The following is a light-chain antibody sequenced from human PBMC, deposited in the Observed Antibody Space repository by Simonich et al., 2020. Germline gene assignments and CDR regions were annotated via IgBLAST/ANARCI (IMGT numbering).Light chain of an antibody. V-gene: IGKV4-1*01. Sequence: EIVMTQSPDSLAVSLGERATINCKSSQSVLYSSNNKNYSAWYQQKTGQPPKLLIYWASTRESGVPDRFSGSGSGTDFTLTISSLQAEDVAVYYCQQYYSTRTFGQGTKVEIK. J-gene: IGKJ1*01. CDR3: QQYYSTRT. CDR1: QSVLYSSNNKNY. CDR2: WAS.